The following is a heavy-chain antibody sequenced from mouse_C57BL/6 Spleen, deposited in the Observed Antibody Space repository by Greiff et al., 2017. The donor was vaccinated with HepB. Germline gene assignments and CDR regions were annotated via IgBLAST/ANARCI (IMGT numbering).Heavy chain of an antibody. J-gene: IGHJ2*01. CDR2: INPSTGGT. CDR1: GYSFTGYY. V-gene: IGHV1-42*01. CDR3: ARSPVVPDY. D-gene: IGHD1-3*01. Sequence: VQLQQSGPELVKPGASVKISCKASGYSFTGYYMNWVKQSPEKSLEWIGEINPSTGGTTYNQKFKAKATLTVDKSSSTAYMQLKSLTSEDSAVYYCARSPVVPDYWGQGTTLTVSS.